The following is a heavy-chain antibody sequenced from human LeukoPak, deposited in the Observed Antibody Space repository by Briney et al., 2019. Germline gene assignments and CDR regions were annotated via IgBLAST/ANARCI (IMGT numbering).Heavy chain of an antibody. J-gene: IGHJ4*02. CDR2: IYNSGTT. Sequence: SETLSLTCTVSSGSIRSNSYYWGWIRQPPGKGLEWIGTIYNSGTTYYSPSLKTRATLAIDTSKNQFSLKLNSVTAADTAIYSCARHARGLATRPYYFASWGQGTLVTVSS. D-gene: IGHD3-3*02. CDR1: SGSIRSNSYY. CDR3: ARHARGLATRPYYFAS. V-gene: IGHV4-39*01.